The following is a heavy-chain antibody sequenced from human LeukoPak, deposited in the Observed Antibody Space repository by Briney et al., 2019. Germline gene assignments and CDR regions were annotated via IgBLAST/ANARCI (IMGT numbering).Heavy chain of an antibody. D-gene: IGHD4-17*01. CDR1: GFTFSDYY. V-gene: IGHV3-11*06. Sequence: GGSLRLSCAASGFTFSDYYMSWIRQAPGKGLEGVSYFSSSSSYIYYADSVKGRFTISRDNAKNSLYLQMHSLRAEDTAVYYCARDPDGDYYYYYYGMDVWGQGTTVTVSS. J-gene: IGHJ6*02. CDR3: ARDPDGDYYYYYYGMDV. CDR2: FSSSSSYI.